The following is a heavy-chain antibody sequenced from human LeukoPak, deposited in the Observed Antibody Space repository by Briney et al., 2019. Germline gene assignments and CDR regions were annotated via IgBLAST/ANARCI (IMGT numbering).Heavy chain of an antibody. V-gene: IGHV4-59*11. CDR3: AGGTRWFDP. D-gene: IGHD2-2*01. Sequence: PSETLSLTCTVSGGSIRSHYWSWIRHPPGKGLESIGYIYYSESTNYNPSLKSRVAISVDTSKNQFSLKLSSVTAADTAVYYCAGGTRWFDPWGQGTLVTVSS. CDR1: GGSIRSHY. CDR2: IYYSEST. J-gene: IGHJ5*02.